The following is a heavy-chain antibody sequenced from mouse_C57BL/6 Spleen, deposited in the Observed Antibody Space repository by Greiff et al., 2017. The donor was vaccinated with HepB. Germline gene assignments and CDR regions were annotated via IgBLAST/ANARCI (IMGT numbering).Heavy chain of an antibody. CDR2: IDPSDSYT. D-gene: IGHD3-1*01. CDR1: GYTFTSYW. CDR3: ARGLRDGLAY. V-gene: IGHV1-50*01. Sequence: VQLQQSGAELVKPGASVKLSCKASGYTFTSYWMQWVKQRPGQGLEWIGEIDPSDSYTNYNQKFKGKVTMTVDTSSSTAYMQLSSLTSVDSAVYYCARGLRDGLAYWGQGTLVTVSA. J-gene: IGHJ3*01.